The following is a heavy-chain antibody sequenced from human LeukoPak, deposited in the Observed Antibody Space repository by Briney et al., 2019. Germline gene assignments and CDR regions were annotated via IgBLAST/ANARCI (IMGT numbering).Heavy chain of an antibody. CDR3: AKPRRGSSPSCFGGGCYSVDFYYAMDV. CDR2: ISGGGGST. V-gene: IGHV3-23*01. D-gene: IGHD2-15*01. CDR1: GLTFSRYA. J-gene: IGHJ6*02. Sequence: GGSLRLSCAASGLTFSRYAIGWVRQAPGKWREWVSAISGGGGSTYYADSVEGRFTISRDNSKNKLYLQMNSLRAEDTAVYYCAKPRRGSSPSCFGGGCYSVDFYYAMDVWGQGTTVTVSS.